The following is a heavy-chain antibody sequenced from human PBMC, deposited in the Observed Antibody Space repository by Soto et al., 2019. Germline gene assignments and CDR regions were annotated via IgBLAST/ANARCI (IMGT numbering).Heavy chain of an antibody. D-gene: IGHD6-13*01. J-gene: IGHJ4*02. V-gene: IGHV1-18*01. CDR1: GYTFTSYG. CDR3: ARQAQQLVPDY. CDR2: ISAYNGNT. Sequence: APVKVSCKASGYTFTSYGISWVRQAPGQGLEWMGWISAYNGNTNYAQKLQGRVTMTTDTSTSTAYMELRSLRSDDTAGYYCARQAQQLVPDYWGQGTLVTVSS.